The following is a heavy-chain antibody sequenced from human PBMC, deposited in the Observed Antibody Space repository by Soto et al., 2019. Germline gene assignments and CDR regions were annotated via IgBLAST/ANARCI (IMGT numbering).Heavy chain of an antibody. V-gene: IGHV4-31*03. Sequence: TLSLTCTVSGVSVSSAGYYWTWIRQPPGKGLEWMGYISYSGSTYYNPSLKSRITISLDTSKSQFSLKLTSVTAADTAVYYCVRFVNYYYYAVDVWGQGTTVPVS. CDR3: VRFVNYYYYAVDV. CDR1: GVSVSSAGYY. CDR2: ISYSGST. D-gene: IGHD2-21*01. J-gene: IGHJ6*01.